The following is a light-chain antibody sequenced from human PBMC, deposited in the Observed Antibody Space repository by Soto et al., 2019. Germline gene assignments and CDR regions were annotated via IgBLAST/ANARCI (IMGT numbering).Light chain of an antibody. CDR2: DVR. Sequence: QSALTQPRSVSGSPGQSVTISCTGTSSDVGGYNFVSWYQQYPGKAPKLIIFDVRKRPSGVPDRFSGSKSGNTASLTNSGLQAEDEADYYCCSYAGSYTLWVFGGGTKLTVL. CDR3: CSYAGSYTLWV. V-gene: IGLV2-11*01. CDR1: SSDVGGYNF. J-gene: IGLJ3*02.